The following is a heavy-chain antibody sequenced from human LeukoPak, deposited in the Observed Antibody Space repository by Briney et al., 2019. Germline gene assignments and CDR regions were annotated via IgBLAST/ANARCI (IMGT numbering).Heavy chain of an antibody. CDR1: GYTLTELS. Sequence: ASVKVTCKVSGYTLTELSMYWVRQAPGKGLEWMGGFDPEDGETIYAQKFQGRVTMTEDTSTDTAYMELSSLRSEDTAVYYCATGYSSSWPLGYSGQGTLVTVSS. CDR2: FDPEDGET. CDR3: ATGYSSSWPLGY. J-gene: IGHJ4*02. D-gene: IGHD6-13*01. V-gene: IGHV1-24*01.